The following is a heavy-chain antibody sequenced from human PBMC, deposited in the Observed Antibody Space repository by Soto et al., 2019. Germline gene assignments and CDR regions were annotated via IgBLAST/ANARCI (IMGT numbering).Heavy chain of an antibody. CDR2: ISSHGRHQ. J-gene: IGHJ4*02. D-gene: IGHD6-19*01. CDR1: GFNFGNFA. V-gene: IGHV3-30*18. Sequence: QLVESGGGMVPPGKSLRLSCTGSGFNFGNFAVHWVRQTPVKGLEWVAVISSHGRHQYYSDSVKGRFTISRDNSNNTVHLQLSSLIIEDTAVYYCAKDLGSSGFEYFDHWGQGTLVTVSS. CDR3: AKDLGSSGFEYFDH.